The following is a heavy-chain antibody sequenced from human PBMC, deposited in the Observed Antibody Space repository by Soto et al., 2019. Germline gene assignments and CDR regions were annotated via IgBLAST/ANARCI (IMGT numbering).Heavy chain of an antibody. CDR3: ARDPGRLWAIAVAGLDYFDY. CDR1: GYSISSGYY. D-gene: IGHD6-19*01. J-gene: IGHJ4*02. Sequence: SETLSLTCAVSGYSISSGYYWGWIRQPPGKGLEWIGSIYHSGSTYYNPSLKSRVTISVDTSKNQFSLKLSSVTAADTAVYYCARDPGRLWAIAVAGLDYFDYWGQGTLVTVS. V-gene: IGHV4-38-2*02. CDR2: IYHSGST.